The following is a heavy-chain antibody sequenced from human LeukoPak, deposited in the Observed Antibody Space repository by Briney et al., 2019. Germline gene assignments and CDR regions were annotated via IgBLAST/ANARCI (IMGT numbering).Heavy chain of an antibody. J-gene: IGHJ4*02. CDR3: AKDPYGSGSSDY. V-gene: IGHV3-74*03. CDR2: INGDATII. Sequence: PGGSLRLSCVASGFTFTHYWMHWARQVPGKGLEWVSRINGDATIITYADSVKGRFTISRENAKNTLYLQLNSLRAEDTAIYYCAKDPYGSGSSDYWGQGTLVTVSS. D-gene: IGHD3-10*01. CDR1: GFTFTHYW.